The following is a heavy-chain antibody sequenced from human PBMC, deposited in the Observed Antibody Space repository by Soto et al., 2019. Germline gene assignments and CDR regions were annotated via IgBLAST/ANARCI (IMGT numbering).Heavy chain of an antibody. Sequence: ASVKVSCKASGYTFTGYGISWVRQAPGQGLDWMGWISAYNGNTKYAQDLQGRVTMTTDTSTSTAYMELRSLRSDDTAVYYCARFSGGSYNTYYFYYGMDVWGQGTTVTV. CDR3: ARFSGGSYNTYYFYYGMDV. D-gene: IGHD2-15*01. CDR2: ISAYNGNT. CDR1: GYTFTGYG. J-gene: IGHJ6*02. V-gene: IGHV1-18*01.